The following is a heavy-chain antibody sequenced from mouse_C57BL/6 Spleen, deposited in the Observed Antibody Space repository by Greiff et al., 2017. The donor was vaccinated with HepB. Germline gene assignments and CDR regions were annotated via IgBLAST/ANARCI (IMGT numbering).Heavy chain of an antibody. D-gene: IGHD2-5*01. V-gene: IGHV1-15*01. CDR3: TRGGDSTMDY. CDR2: IDPETGGT. Sequence: QVQLQQSGAELVRPGASVTLSCKASGYTFTDYEMHWVKQTPVHGLEWIGAIDPETGGTAYNQKFKGKAILTADKSSSTAYMELRSLTSEDSAVYYCTRGGDSTMDYWGQGTSVTVSS. J-gene: IGHJ4*01. CDR1: GYTFTDYE.